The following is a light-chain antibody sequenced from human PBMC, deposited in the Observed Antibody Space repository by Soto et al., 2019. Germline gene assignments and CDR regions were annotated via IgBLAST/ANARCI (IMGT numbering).Light chain of an antibody. Sequence: EIVLTQSPGTLSLSPGERATLSCRASQSVSSNYLTWYQQKPGQAPRLPIYGASSRATGIPDRFSGSGSGTDFTLTISRLEPEDFAVYYCQQYGSSHSTFGPGTKVDIK. J-gene: IGKJ3*01. CDR2: GAS. CDR1: QSVSSNY. CDR3: QQYGSSHST. V-gene: IGKV3-20*01.